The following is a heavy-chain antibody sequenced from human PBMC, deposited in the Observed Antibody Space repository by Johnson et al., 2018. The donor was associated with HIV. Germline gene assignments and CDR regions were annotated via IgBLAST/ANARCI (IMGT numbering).Heavy chain of an antibody. Sequence: VQLVESGGGVVQPGRSLRFSCAAALFTFSRYAMHWVRQAPGKGPEWVAVVSFDTINKDYADSVKGRFTISRDNSKNTLYLQMNSLRAGDTALYYCTRGESAYYESSGYYSDDAFDIWGQGTMVTVSS. J-gene: IGHJ3*02. D-gene: IGHD3-22*01. CDR1: LFTFSRYA. CDR3: TRGESAYYESSGYYSDDAFDI. V-gene: IGHV3-30*04. CDR2: VSFDTINK.